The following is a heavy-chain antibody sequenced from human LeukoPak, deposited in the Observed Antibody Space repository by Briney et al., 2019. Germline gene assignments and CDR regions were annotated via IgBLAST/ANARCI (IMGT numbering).Heavy chain of an antibody. J-gene: IGHJ4*02. CDR1: GGSIISSY. D-gene: IGHD2-21*02. Sequence: SEALSLTCTVSGGSIISSYWSWMRPPPGKGLEWMGYIYYIGITNYNPSLKSRVTISADPSKNQFSLELSSVTAADTAVYYCARRVAVTAWYYFDYWGQGTLVTVSS. CDR3: ARRVAVTAWYYFDY. CDR2: IYYIGIT. V-gene: IGHV4-59*08.